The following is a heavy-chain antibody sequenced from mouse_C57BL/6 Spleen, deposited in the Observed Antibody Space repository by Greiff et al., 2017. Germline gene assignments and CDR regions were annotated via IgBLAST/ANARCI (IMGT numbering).Heavy chain of an antibody. V-gene: IGHV1-69*01. CDR1: GYTFTSYW. D-gene: IGHD3-2*02. J-gene: IGHJ2*01. Sequence: QVQLQQPGAELVMPGASVKLSCKASGYTFTSYWMHWVKQRPGQGLEWIGEIDPSDSYTNYNQKFKGKSTLTVDKSSSTAYMQLSSLTSEDSAVYYCARGRSSGYGVDYWGQGTTLTVSS. CDR2: IDPSDSYT. CDR3: ARGRSSGYGVDY.